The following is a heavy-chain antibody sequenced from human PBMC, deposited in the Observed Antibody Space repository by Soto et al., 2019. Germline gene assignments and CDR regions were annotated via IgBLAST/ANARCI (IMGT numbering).Heavy chain of an antibody. CDR3: AKDRGVGATYFDY. Sequence: QVQLVESGGGVVQPGRSLRLSCAASGFTFSSYGMHWVRRAPGKGLEWVAVISYDGSNKYYADSVKGRFTISRDNSKNTLYLQMNSLRAEDTAVYYCAKDRGVGATYFDYWGQGTLVTVSS. CDR1: GFTFSSYG. CDR2: ISYDGSNK. V-gene: IGHV3-30*18. J-gene: IGHJ4*02. D-gene: IGHD1-26*01.